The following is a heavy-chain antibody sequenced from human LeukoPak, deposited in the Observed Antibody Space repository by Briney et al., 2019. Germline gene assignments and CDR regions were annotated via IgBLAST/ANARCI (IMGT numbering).Heavy chain of an antibody. CDR2: IVVVSGNT. CDR1: VFTFTSSA. Sequence: GTSVKVSCKASVFTFTSSAVQGVRQARGQRRDGIGWIVVVSGNTNYAQKFQERVTITRDMSTSTAYMELSSLGSEDTAVYYCAAASGSSPRFRELWDEFDYWGQGTLVTVSS. D-gene: IGHD3-10*01. J-gene: IGHJ4*02. V-gene: IGHV1-58*01. CDR3: AAASGSSPRFRELWDEFDY.